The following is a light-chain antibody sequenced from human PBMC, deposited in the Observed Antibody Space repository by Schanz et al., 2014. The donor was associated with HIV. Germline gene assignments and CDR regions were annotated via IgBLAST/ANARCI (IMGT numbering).Light chain of an antibody. J-gene: IGKJ4*01. CDR1: QSVSSSY. CDR3: QQYNNWLT. V-gene: IGKV3-20*01. Sequence: EIVMTQSPGTLSLSPGERATLSCRASQSVSSSYLAWYQQKPGQAPRLLIYGASNRATGIPDRFSGGGSGTDFTLTISRLEPEDFAVYYCQQYNNWLTFGGGTKVEIK. CDR2: GAS.